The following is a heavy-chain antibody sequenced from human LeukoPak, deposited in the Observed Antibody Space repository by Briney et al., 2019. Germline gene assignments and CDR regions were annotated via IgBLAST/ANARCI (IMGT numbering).Heavy chain of an antibody. V-gene: IGHV3-13*01. D-gene: IGHD3-3*01. CDR2: IGTAGDT. CDR1: GFTFSTFD. Sequence: GGSLRLSCAASGFTFSTFDMHWVRQVTGKGLEWVSGIGTAGDTYYTGSVKGRFTISRDNAKNSLYLQMNSLRAEDTAVYYCARVPRVLRFLEWSPGGYGMDVWGQGTTVTVSS. J-gene: IGHJ6*02. CDR3: ARVPRVLRFLEWSPGGYGMDV.